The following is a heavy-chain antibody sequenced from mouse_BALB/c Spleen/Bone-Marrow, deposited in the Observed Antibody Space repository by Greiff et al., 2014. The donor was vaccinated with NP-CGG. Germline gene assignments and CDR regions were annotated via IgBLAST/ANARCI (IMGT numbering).Heavy chain of an antibody. CDR3: ANYYGSTWFAY. CDR1: GFTFSDHY. J-gene: IGHJ3*01. CDR2: ISDGGSYT. D-gene: IGHD1-1*01. V-gene: IGHV5-4*02. Sequence: EVNVVESGGGLVKPGGSLKLSCAASGFTFSDHYMYWVRQTPEKRLEWVATISDGGSYTYYPDSVKGRFTISRDNAKNNLYLQMNSLKSENTAMYYCANYYGSTWFAYWGQGALVTVSA.